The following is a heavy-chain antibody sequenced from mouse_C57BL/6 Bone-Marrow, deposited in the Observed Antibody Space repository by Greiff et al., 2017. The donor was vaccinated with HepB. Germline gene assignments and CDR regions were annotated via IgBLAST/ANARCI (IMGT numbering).Heavy chain of an antibody. D-gene: IGHD3-2*02. J-gene: IGHJ4*01. CDR3: ARQLRLRGYYSMDY. Sequence: EVKLMESGGGLVQPGESLKFSCESNEYKFPSHDMSWVRTTPEKRLEWVAAINSDGGGTYYTDTLEIRFIITKDNTKKPLYLQLSSLTSEDTALYYCARQLRLRGYYSMDYWGQGTSVTVSS. CDR1: EYKFPSHD. V-gene: IGHV5-2*01. CDR2: INSDGGGT.